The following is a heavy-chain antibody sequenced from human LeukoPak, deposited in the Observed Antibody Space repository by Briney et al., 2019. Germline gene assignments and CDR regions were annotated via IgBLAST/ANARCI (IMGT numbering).Heavy chain of an antibody. V-gene: IGHV3-23*01. CDR1: GFTFGSYA. CDR3: ARDHPGSGWYVDY. J-gene: IGHJ4*02. Sequence: PGGSLRLSCAASGFTFGSYAMGWVRQAPGKGLEWVSAISGSGGSPYYTDSVKGRFTISKDNSKDTLYLQMNSRRDEDTAVYYCARDHPGSGWYVDYWGQGTLVTVSS. D-gene: IGHD6-19*01. CDR2: ISGSGGSP.